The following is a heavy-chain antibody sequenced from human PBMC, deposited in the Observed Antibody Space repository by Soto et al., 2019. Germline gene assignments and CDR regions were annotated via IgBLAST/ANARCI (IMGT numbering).Heavy chain of an antibody. CDR2: IYIGGAT. CDR3: ARGPRKATMIRGIIGFLGP. CDR1: GFTVTDHY. Sequence: GESLKISCAVSGFTVTDHYVNWVRQAPGKGLEWVSVIYIGGATYYRDSVQGRFTLSRDPSDNSVSLHMNNLTVADTAVYYCARGPRKATMIRGIIGFLGPCGQGAMVTVYS. D-gene: IGHD3-10*01. J-gene: IGHJ5*02. V-gene: IGHV3-66*01.